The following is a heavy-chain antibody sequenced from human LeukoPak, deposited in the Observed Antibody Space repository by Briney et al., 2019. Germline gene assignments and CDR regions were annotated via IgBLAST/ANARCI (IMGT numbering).Heavy chain of an antibody. D-gene: IGHD5-12*01. CDR1: GFTFSSYG. CDR2: IWYDGSNK. V-gene: IGHV3-33*06. Sequence: GGSLRLSSAASGFTFSSYGMHWVRQAPGKGLEWVAVIWYDGSNKYYADSVKGRFTISRDNSKNTLYLQMNSLRAEDTAVYYCAKGQGEDSGYDPGFDPWGQGTLVTVSS. J-gene: IGHJ5*02. CDR3: AKGQGEDSGYDPGFDP.